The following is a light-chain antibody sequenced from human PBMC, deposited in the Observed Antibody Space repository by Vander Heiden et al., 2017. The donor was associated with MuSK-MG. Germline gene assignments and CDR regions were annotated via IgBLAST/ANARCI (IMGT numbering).Light chain of an antibody. CDR2: NDS. J-gene: IGLJ2*01. CDR3: QSADSSGTYPVV. CDR1: ALPKQY. V-gene: IGLV3-25*03. Sequence: SYELTQPPSVSVSPGQTARITCSGDALPKQYAYWYQQKPGQAPVLVIYNDSERPSGIPERFSGSSSWTTVTLTISGVQAEDEADYYCQSADSSGTYPVVFGGGTKLT.